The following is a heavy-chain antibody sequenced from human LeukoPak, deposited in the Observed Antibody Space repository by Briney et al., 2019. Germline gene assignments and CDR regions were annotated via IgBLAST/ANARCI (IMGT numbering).Heavy chain of an antibody. CDR1: GFTFSSYA. J-gene: IGHJ4*02. CDR3: ARRAGAYSHPYDY. CDR2: ISGSGGST. D-gene: IGHD4/OR15-4a*01. Sequence: GGSLRLSCAASGFTFSSYAMSWVRQAPGKGLEWVSAISGSGGSTYYADSVKGRFTISRDNSKSTLYLQMNSLRAEDTAVYYCARRAGAYSHPYDYWGQGTLVTVSS. V-gene: IGHV3-23*01.